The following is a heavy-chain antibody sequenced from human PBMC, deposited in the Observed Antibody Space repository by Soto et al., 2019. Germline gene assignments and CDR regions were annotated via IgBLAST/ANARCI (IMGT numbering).Heavy chain of an antibody. J-gene: IGHJ6*02. CDR2: INYSGIT. V-gene: IGHV4-34*01. Sequence: SETLSLTCAVYGGSLSGYYGNWIRQSPGKGLEWIGEINYSGITNYNPSLKSRVTISIDTSKNQFSLNLSSVTAADTAVYYCARTRNLDVWGQGTTVTVSS. CDR1: GGSLSGYY. CDR3: ARTRNLDV. D-gene: IGHD1-1*01.